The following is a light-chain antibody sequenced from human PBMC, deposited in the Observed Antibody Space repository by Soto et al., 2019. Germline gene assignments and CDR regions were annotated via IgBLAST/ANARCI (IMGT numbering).Light chain of an antibody. Sequence: EIVLTQSPGTLSVSPGERATLSCRASQSVSSKLAWYQQKPGQAPRLLMSDASNRATGIPARFSGSGSGTDFTLTISSLEPEDFAVYYCQQRSNWPITFGQGTRLEIK. CDR3: QQRSNWPIT. CDR2: DAS. CDR1: QSVSSK. V-gene: IGKV3-11*01. J-gene: IGKJ5*01.